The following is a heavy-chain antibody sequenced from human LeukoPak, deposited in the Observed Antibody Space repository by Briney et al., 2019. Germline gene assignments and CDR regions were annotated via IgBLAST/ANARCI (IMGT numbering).Heavy chain of an antibody. CDR1: EFTFNNYA. Sequence: PGGSLRLSCAASEFTFNNYAMSWVRQAPGKGLEWVSAITGSGGDTFHADSVEGRFTISRDNSKNTLYLQMNSLRAEDMAVYYCAKGSRDSRPYFFDFWGQGTLVTVSS. CDR2: ITGSGGDT. V-gene: IGHV3-23*01. D-gene: IGHD6-13*01. J-gene: IGHJ4*02. CDR3: AKGSRDSRPYFFDF.